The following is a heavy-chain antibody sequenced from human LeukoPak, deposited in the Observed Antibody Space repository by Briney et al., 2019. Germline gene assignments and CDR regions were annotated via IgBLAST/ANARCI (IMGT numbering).Heavy chain of an antibody. J-gene: IGHJ4*02. CDR3: ARRGDYLSGFDY. V-gene: IGHV1-2*06. D-gene: IGHD3-16*01. CDR2: INPNSGGT. Sequence: ASVKVSCKASGYTLSDYFLHWVRQAPGQGLEWMGRINPNSGGTDYAQKFQGRVTMTRDTSISTANMELSRLRSDDTALYYCARRGDYLSGFDYWGQGILVTVSS. CDR1: GYTLSDYF.